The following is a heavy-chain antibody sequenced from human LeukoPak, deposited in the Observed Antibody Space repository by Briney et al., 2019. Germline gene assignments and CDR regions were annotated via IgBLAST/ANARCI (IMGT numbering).Heavy chain of an antibody. J-gene: IGHJ3*02. D-gene: IGHD6-19*01. CDR3: AKDVSGLDAFNI. Sequence: PGGSLRLSCAASGFTFSSYAMSWVRQAPGKGLEWVSGISSSGGRTYYADSVKGRFTISRDNSMNTLYLQMNSLRAEDTAVYYCAKDVSGLDAFNIWGQGTMVTVSS. CDR1: GFTFSSYA. V-gene: IGHV3-23*01. CDR2: ISSSGGRT.